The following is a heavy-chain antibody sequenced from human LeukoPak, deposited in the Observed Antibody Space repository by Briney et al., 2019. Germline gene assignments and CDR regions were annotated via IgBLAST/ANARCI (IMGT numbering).Heavy chain of an antibody. CDR2: IYPGDSDT. D-gene: IGHD4-17*01. Sequence: GESLKIPCKGSGYSFSSFWIGWVRQMPGKGLDWMGIIYPGDSDTRYSPSFQGQVTMSADKSINTAYLQWSSLKASDTAIYYCARGDVTTVIADYWGQGTLVTVSS. J-gene: IGHJ4*02. V-gene: IGHV5-51*01. CDR1: GYSFSSFW. CDR3: ARGDVTTVIADY.